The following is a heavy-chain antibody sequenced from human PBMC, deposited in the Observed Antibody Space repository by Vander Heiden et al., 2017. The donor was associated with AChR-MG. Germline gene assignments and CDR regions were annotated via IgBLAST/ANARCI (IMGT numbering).Heavy chain of an antibody. CDR3: ARDPRKTFDY. J-gene: IGHJ4*02. Sequence: QVQLQQSGPGLVRPSQTLSLTCAISGDSVSSNSAGWNWLRQSPSRGLEWLGRTYYRSRWYRDYAVSVESRISINPDTSNNQFSLQLNSVTPEDTSVYYCARDPRKTFDYWGQGTLVTVSS. CDR2: TYYRSRWYR. V-gene: IGHV6-1*01. CDR1: GDSVSSNSAG.